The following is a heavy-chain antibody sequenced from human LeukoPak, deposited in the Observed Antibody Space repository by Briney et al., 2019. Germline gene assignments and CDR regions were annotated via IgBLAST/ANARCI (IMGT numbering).Heavy chain of an antibody. CDR2: INPNSGGT. Sequence: ASVKVSCKASGYTFTGYYMHWVRQAPGQGLEWMGWINPNSGGTNYAQKFQGRVTMTRDTSISTAYMELSRLRSDDTAVYYCAREGRYSYGYWFSADYWGQGTLVTVSS. V-gene: IGHV1-2*02. J-gene: IGHJ4*02. CDR3: AREGRYSYGYWFSADY. CDR1: GYTFTGYY. D-gene: IGHD5-18*01.